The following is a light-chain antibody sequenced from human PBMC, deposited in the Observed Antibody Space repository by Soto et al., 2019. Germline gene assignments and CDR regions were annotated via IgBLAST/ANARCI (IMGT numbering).Light chain of an antibody. CDR3: HQYYGWPIT. Sequence: ERVMTQSPVTLSASPGERATLSCRASRSVGSDLAWYQQKPGQAPRLLIYAVSTRATDIPARFSGSGSGTEFTLTISSLQSEDFAVYYCHQYYGWPITFGGGTKVDIK. CDR1: RSVGSD. J-gene: IGKJ4*01. V-gene: IGKV3-15*01. CDR2: AVS.